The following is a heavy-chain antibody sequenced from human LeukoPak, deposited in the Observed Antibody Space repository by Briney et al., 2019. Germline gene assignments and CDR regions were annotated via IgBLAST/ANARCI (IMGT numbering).Heavy chain of an antibody. D-gene: IGHD3-16*02. J-gene: IGHJ5*02. V-gene: IGHV4-39*07. CDR2: IYYSGST. CDR3: ARSYVWGSYRGNWFDP. Sequence: KTSETLSLTCTVSGASISSSSYYWGWIRQPPGKGLEWIGNIYYSGSTYYNPSLKSRVTISVDTSKNQFSLKLSSVTAADTAVYYCARSYVWGSYRGNWFDPWGQGTLVTVSS. CDR1: GASISSSSYY.